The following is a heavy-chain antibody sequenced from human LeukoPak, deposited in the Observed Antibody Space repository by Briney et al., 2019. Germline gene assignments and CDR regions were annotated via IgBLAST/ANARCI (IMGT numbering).Heavy chain of an antibody. Sequence: PGGSLRLSCAASGFTFSSYGMHWVRQAPGKGLEWVAFIRYDGSNKYYADSVKGRFTISRDNSKNTLYLQMNSLRAEDTAVYYCAKDRAYYDSSGPLFDIWGQGTMVTVSS. CDR3: AKDRAYYDSSGPLFDI. D-gene: IGHD3-22*01. V-gene: IGHV3-30*02. J-gene: IGHJ3*02. CDR1: GFTFSSYG. CDR2: IRYDGSNK.